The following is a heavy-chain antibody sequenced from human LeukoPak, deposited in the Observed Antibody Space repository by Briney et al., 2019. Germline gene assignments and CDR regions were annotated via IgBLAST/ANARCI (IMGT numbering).Heavy chain of an antibody. CDR2: INPNSGGT. CDR1: GYTFTGYY. J-gene: IGHJ4*02. CDR3: ARAPRGSWYGDY. D-gene: IGHD6-13*01. Sequence: ASVTVSCKASGYTFTGYYMHWVRQAPGQGLEWMGWINPNSGGTNYAQKFQGRVTMTRDTSISTAYMELSRLRSDDTAVYYCARAPRGSWYGDYWGQGTLVTVSS. V-gene: IGHV1-2*02.